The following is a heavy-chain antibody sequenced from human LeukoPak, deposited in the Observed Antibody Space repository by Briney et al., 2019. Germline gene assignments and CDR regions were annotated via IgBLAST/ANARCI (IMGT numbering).Heavy chain of an antibody. CDR1: GGSISSYY. CDR2: IYYSGST. D-gene: IGHD3-10*01. V-gene: IGHV4-59*01. J-gene: IGHJ4*02. Sequence: KPSETLSLTCTVSGGSISSYYWSWIRQPPRKGLEWVGYIYYSGSTNYNPSLKSRVTISVDTSRNQFSLKLSSVPAADTAVYYCARGRLGGSGSYYNVLDYWGQGTLVTVSS. CDR3: ARGRLGGSGSYYNVLDY.